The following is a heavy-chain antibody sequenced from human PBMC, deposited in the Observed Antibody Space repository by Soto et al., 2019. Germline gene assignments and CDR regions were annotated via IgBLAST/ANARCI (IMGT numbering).Heavy chain of an antibody. Sequence: QVQLQESGPGLVKPSGTLSLTCAVSGDSISSSYWWNWVRQPPGKGLQWIGEIYHDGTTNYNPSLKSRVTMSLDKPKNPFSLKLKSVTAADTAMYYCARSGANRFDHWGQGTLVTVSS. CDR1: GDSISSSYW. J-gene: IGHJ4*02. CDR2: IYHDGTT. CDR3: ARSGANRFDH. V-gene: IGHV4-4*02. D-gene: IGHD2-8*01.